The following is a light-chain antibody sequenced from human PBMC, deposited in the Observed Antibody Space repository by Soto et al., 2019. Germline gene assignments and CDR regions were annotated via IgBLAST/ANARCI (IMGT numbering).Light chain of an antibody. J-gene: IGKJ1*01. CDR1: QSVDSH. Sequence: EIVLTQSPATLSLSPGERATLSCRASQSVDSHLTWYQQKPGQAPRLLIYGASNRATGIPARFSGSGSGTEFTLTISSLEPEDSAIYYCQQRYNWPRTFGEGTKVEIK. CDR3: QQRYNWPRT. CDR2: GAS. V-gene: IGKV3-11*01.